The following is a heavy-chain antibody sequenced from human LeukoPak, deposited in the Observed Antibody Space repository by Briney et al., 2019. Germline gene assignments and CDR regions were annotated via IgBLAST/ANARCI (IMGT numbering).Heavy chain of an antibody. CDR2: ISAYNGNA. V-gene: IGHV1-18*01. Sequence: ASVKVSCKASGYTFTSYGISWVRQAPGQGLEWMGWISAYNGNANYAQKLQGRVTMTTDTSTSTAYMELRSLRSDDTAVYYCARVTYYYDSSGYYYRNLESDYWGQGTLVTVSS. CDR1: GYTFTSYG. J-gene: IGHJ4*02. CDR3: ARVTYYYDSSGYYYRNLESDY. D-gene: IGHD3-22*01.